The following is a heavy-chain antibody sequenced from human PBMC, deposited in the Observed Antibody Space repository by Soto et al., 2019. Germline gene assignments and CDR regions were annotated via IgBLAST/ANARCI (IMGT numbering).Heavy chain of an antibody. CDR1: GFTFSSYS. J-gene: IGHJ4*02. V-gene: IGHV3-21*01. CDR3: ARVAQQLGDFDY. D-gene: IGHD6-13*01. Sequence: PGGSLRLSCAASGFTFSSYSMNWVRQAPGKGLEWVSSISSSSSYIYYADSVEGRFTISRDSAKNSLYLQMNSLRAEDTAVYYCARVAQQLGDFDYWGQGTLVTVSS. CDR2: ISSSSSYI.